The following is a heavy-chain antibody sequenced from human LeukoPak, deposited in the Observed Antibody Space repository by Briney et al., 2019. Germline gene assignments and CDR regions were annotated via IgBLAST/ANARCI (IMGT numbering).Heavy chain of an antibody. V-gene: IGHV1-2*02. CDR3: ARARKALLDYYYMDV. CDR1: GYTFTGYY. J-gene: IGHJ6*03. D-gene: IGHD6-6*01. CDR2: INPNSGGT. Sequence: ASVRVSCKAFGYTFTGYYMHWVRQAPGQGLEWMGWINPNSGGTNYAQKFQGRVTMTRDTSISTAYMELSRLRSDDTAVYYCARARKALLDYYYMDVWGKGTTVTVSS.